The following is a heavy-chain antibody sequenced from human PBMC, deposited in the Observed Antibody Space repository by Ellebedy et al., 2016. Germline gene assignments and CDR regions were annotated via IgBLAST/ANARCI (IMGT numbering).Heavy chain of an antibody. V-gene: IGHV3-9*01. J-gene: IGHJ6*02. D-gene: IGHD3-10*01. CDR1: GFTFGDHA. Sequence: SLKISXTASGFTFGDHAMHWVRQAPGKGLEWVSGISWNSGDLDYADSVKGRFTISRDNAKNALFLQMNSLRAEDTALYYCARVRGGGMDVWGQGTTVAVSS. CDR3: ARVRGGGMDV. CDR2: ISWNSGDL.